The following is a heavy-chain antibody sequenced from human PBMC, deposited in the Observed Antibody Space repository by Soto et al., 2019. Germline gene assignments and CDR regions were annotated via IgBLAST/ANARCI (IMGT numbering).Heavy chain of an antibody. CDR1: GFTFSSYA. D-gene: IGHD3-3*01. CDR3: AKAVPGVTLFGVVIRWFDY. CDR2: ISGSGGST. V-gene: IGHV3-23*01. J-gene: IGHJ4*02. Sequence: EVQLLESGGGLVQPGGSLRLSCAASGFTFSSYAMSWVRQAPGKGLEWVSAISGSGGSTYYADSVKGRFTISRDNSKNTLYLQMNSLRAEDTAVYYCAKAVPGVTLFGVVIRWFDYRGQGTLVTVSS.